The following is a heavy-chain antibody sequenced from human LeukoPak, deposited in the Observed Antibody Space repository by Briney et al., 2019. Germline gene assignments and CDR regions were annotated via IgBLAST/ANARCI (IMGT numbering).Heavy chain of an antibody. D-gene: IGHD4-17*01. J-gene: IGHJ5*02. V-gene: IGHV4-31*03. CDR3: ARGPRRDYGDYFYWFDP. CDR1: GGSISSGGYY. CDR2: IYYSGST. Sequence: KPSQTLSLTCTVSGGSISSGGYYWSWIRQHPGKGLEWIGYIYYSGSTYYNPSLKGRVTISVDTSKNQFSLKLSSVTAADTAVYYCARGPRRDYGDYFYWFDPWGQGTLVTVSS.